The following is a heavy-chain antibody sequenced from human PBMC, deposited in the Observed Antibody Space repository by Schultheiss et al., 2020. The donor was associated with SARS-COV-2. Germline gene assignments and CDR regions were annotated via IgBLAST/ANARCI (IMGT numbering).Heavy chain of an antibody. D-gene: IGHD4-11*01. CDR1: GFTFSSYS. CDR3: ACDYSRGGY. J-gene: IGHJ4*02. V-gene: IGHV3-48*04. Sequence: GESLKISCAASGFTFSSYSMNWVRQAPGKGLEWVSYISSSGSTIYYADSVKGRFTISRDNAKNSLYLQMNSLRAEDTAVYYCACDYSRGGYWGQGTLVTVSS. CDR2: ISSSGSTI.